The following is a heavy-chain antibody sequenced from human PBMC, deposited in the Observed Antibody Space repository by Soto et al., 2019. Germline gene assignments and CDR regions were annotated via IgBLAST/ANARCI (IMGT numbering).Heavy chain of an antibody. CDR1: GFTFSIYA. CDR2: SNGGSNYI. J-gene: IGHJ4*02. V-gene: IGHV3-48*01. CDR3: VRDGIRGYDFDY. D-gene: IGHD1-20*01. Sequence: EVQLVESGGGLVQPGGSLRLSCEASGFTFSIYAMDWVRQAPGKGLEWLSYSNGGSNYIFYADSVRGRFTISRDNVKNSLYLQMNSLTAEDTAVYYCVRDGIRGYDFDYWGQGTLVTVSS.